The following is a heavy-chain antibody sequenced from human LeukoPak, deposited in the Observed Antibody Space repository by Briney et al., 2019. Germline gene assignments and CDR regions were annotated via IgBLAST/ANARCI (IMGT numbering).Heavy chain of an antibody. Sequence: GGSLRLSCAACGFTFSSYDMHWGRQATGKGVEWGSAIGTAGETYYPGSVKGQFTISRENAKNSLYLQMNSLRAEDTAVYYCARDATYCTNGVCYTRFDYWGQGTLVTVSS. CDR2: IGTAGET. CDR3: ARDATYCTNGVCYTRFDY. V-gene: IGHV3-13*03. D-gene: IGHD2-8*01. CDR1: GFTFSSYD. J-gene: IGHJ4*02.